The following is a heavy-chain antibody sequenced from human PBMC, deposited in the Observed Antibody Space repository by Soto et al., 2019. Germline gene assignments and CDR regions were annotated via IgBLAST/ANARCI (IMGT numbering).Heavy chain of an antibody. Sequence: PGGSLRLSCAASGFTFSSYAMSWVRQAPGKGLEWVSAISGSGGSTYYADSVKGRFTISRDNSKNTLYLQMNSLRAEDTAVYYCAKDYRSSGWYKSQALIDYWGQGTLVTVSS. CDR1: GFTFSSYA. V-gene: IGHV3-23*01. CDR2: ISGSGGST. J-gene: IGHJ4*02. D-gene: IGHD6-19*01. CDR3: AKDYRSSGWYKSQALIDY.